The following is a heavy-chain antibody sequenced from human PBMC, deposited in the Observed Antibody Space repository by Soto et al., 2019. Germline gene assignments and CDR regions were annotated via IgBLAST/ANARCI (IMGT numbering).Heavy chain of an antibody. CDR2: INHSGST. V-gene: IGHV4-34*01. Sequence: NPSETLSLTCAVYGGSFSGYYWSWIRQPPGKGLEWIGEINHSGSTNYNPSLKSRVTISVDTSKNQFSLKLSSVTAADTAVYYCARVRIIISLGGVTNASDPTVIDYWGQGTLVTVSS. CDR3: ARVRIIISLGGVTNASDPTVIDY. D-gene: IGHD3-16*01. CDR1: GGSFSGYY. J-gene: IGHJ4*01.